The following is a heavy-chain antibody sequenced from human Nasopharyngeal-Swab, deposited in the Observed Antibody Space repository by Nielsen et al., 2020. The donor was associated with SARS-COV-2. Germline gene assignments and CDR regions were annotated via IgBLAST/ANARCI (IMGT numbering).Heavy chain of an antibody. J-gene: IGHJ4*02. D-gene: IGHD5-24*01. V-gene: IGHV3-7*01. CDR2: INEDASEK. Sequence: GGSLRLSCAASGFSLSSFWMSWVRQAPGKGLEWVANINEDASEKYYVDSVKGRFTIFRDNAKNSLYLQMNSLRVKDTAVYYCARDREVATRKKKFDYWGQGTLVTVSS. CDR1: GFSLSSFW. CDR3: ARDREVATRKKKFDY.